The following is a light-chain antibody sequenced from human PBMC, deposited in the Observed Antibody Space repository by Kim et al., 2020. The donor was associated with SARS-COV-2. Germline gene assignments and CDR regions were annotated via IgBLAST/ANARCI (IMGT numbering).Light chain of an antibody. CDR2: GAS. Sequence: EIVMTQSQATLSVSPGERATLSCRASQSVSSNLAWYQQKPGQAPRLLIYGASTRATGIPARFSGSGSGTEFTLTISSLQSEDFALYSCQQYNNWPPLTFGPGTKVDIK. J-gene: IGKJ3*01. CDR3: QQYNNWPPLT. CDR1: QSVSSN. V-gene: IGKV3-15*01.